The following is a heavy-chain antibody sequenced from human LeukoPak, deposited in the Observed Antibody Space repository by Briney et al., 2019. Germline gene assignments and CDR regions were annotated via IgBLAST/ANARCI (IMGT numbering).Heavy chain of an antibody. J-gene: IGHJ4*02. D-gene: IGHD6-19*01. CDR1: GFTFSHYS. CDR3: ARWFTSGRGFFDY. CDR2: ISSSSTII. Sequence: GGSLRLPCAASGFTFSHYSMNWVRQAPGKGLEWVSYISSSSTIIYYADSVKGRFTISRDNAKNSLYLQMNSLRDEDTAVYYCARWFTSGRGFFDYWGQGILVTVSS. V-gene: IGHV3-48*02.